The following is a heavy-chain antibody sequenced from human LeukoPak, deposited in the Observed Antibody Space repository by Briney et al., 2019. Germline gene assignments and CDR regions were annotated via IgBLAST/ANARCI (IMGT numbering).Heavy chain of an antibody. Sequence: SETLSLTCTVSGGSISSGSYYWSWIRQPAGKGLEWIGRIYTSGSTNYNPSLKSRVTISVDTSKNQFSLKLSSVTAADTAVYYYARGIAARTWFDPWGQGTLVTVSS. CDR2: IYTSGST. CDR1: GGSISSGSYY. D-gene: IGHD6-6*01. CDR3: ARGIAARTWFDP. J-gene: IGHJ5*02. V-gene: IGHV4-61*02.